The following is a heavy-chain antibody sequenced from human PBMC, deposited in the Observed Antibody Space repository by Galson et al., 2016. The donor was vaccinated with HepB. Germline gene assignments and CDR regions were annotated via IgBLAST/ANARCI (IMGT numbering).Heavy chain of an antibody. J-gene: IGHJ3*02. CDR3: TTDTDRPGTDFWSDYYENAFDI. CDR1: GLTLSNAW. D-gene: IGHD3-3*01. Sequence: SLRLSCAGSGLTLSNAWMSWVRQAPGKGLEWVGRLKSRTDGGTTDYAAPVKGRSTISRDVSKNTLYLQMNSLKTEDTAVYYCTTDTDRPGTDFWSDYYENAFDIWGQGTMVTVSS. V-gene: IGHV3-15*01. CDR2: LKSRTDGGTT.